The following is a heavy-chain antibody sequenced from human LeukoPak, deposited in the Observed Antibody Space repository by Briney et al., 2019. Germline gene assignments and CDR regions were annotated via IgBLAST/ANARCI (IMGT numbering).Heavy chain of an antibody. V-gene: IGHV4-38-2*02. J-gene: IGHJ4*02. CDR2: IYHSGST. CDR3: ARARQDSSGYYYVDY. Sequence: SETLSLTCTVSGYSISSGYYWGWIRQPPGKGLEWIGSIYHSGSTYYNPSLKSRVTISVDTSKNQFSLKLSSVTAADTAVYYCARARQDSSGYYYVDYWGQGTLVTVSS. D-gene: IGHD3-22*01. CDR1: GYSISSGYY.